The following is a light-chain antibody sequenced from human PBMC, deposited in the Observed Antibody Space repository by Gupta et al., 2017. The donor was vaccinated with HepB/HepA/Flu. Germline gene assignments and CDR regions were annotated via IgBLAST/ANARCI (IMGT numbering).Light chain of an antibody. Sequence: QSVLTQPPSASGAPGQRVTISCSGSSSNIGSNAVNWYQQLPGTAPKLIIYLNNQRPSGVPDRFSGSKSGTSASLAISGLQSEDEADDYCAAWDVSLNGGVFGGGTKLTVL. CDR3: AAWDVSLNGGV. CDR2: LNN. CDR1: SSNIGSNA. J-gene: IGLJ3*02. V-gene: IGLV1-44*01.